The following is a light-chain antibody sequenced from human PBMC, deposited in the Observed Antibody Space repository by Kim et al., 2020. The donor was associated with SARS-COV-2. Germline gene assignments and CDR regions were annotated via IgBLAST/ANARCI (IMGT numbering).Light chain of an antibody. V-gene: IGLV3-21*04. CDR2: YDS. CDR1: NIGSKN. Sequence: SYELTQPPSVSVVPGETARITCKGNNIGSKNVHWYQQRPGQAPILVIYYDSDRPSVIPERFSGSNSGNTATLTISGVESGDEADYYCQVWDLSSHHYVFGAGTKVTVL. CDR3: QVWDLSSHHYV. J-gene: IGLJ1*01.